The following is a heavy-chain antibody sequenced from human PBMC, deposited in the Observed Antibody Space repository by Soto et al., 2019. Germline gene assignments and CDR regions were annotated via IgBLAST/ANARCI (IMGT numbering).Heavy chain of an antibody. CDR3: ARGVGFGYYYYHMDL. CDR2: IYYSGSA. Sequence: ETLSLTCTVSGGSVSNISDYWIWVRQPPGKGLEWIGYIYYSGSADYNPSLGGRVTISLDTSKNQFSLKLSSVTTADTAVYYCARGVGFGYYYYHMDLWGQGTTVTVSS. V-gene: IGHV4-61*01. D-gene: IGHD3-10*01. J-gene: IGHJ6*02. CDR1: GGSVSNISDY.